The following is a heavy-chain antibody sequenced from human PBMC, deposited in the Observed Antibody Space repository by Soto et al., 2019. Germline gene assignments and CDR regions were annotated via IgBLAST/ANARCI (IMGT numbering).Heavy chain of an antibody. J-gene: IGHJ3*02. CDR3: ARGRWAMTTVTTGAFDI. CDR2: IWYDGSNK. V-gene: IGHV3-33*01. Sequence: QVQLVESGGGVVQPGRSLRLSCAASGFTFSSYGMHWVRQAPGKGLEWVAVIWYDGSNKYYADSVKGRFTISRDNSKNTLYLQMNSLRAEDTAVYYCARGRWAMTTVTTGAFDIWGQGTMVTVSS. D-gene: IGHD4-17*01. CDR1: GFTFSSYG.